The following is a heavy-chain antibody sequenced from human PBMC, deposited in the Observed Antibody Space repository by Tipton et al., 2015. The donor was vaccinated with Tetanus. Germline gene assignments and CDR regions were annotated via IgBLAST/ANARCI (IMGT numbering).Heavy chain of an antibody. CDR1: GYTFTSYA. CDR2: INTNTGNP. V-gene: IGHV7-4-1*02. J-gene: IGHJ4*02. Sequence: QLVQSGAEVKKPGASVKVSCKASGYTFTSYAMNWVRQAPGQGLEWMGWINTNTGNPTYAQGFTGRFVFSLDTSVSTAYLQISSLKAEDTAVYYCARMASGYPQRGFDYWGQGTLVTVSS. CDR3: ARMASGYPQRGFDY. D-gene: IGHD5-12*01.